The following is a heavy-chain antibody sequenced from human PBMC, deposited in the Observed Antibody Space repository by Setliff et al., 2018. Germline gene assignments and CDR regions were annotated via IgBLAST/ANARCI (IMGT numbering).Heavy chain of an antibody. V-gene: IGHV3-30*02. Sequence: GESLKISCAASGFVFGTYGMHWVRQAPGKGLDWVAPVRFDGSYKVYADSVKGRFTISRDNAMNSLFPQMDSLRVDDTAVYYCGRAGKPYAIDVWGQGTMVTVSS. CDR1: GFVFGTYG. J-gene: IGHJ3*01. CDR3: GRAGKPYAIDV. CDR2: VRFDGSYK.